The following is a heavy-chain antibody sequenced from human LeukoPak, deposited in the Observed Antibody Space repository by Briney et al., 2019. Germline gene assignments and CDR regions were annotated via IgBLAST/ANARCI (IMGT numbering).Heavy chain of an antibody. V-gene: IGHV4-34*01. J-gene: IGHJ6*02. CDR3: ARVHHPYYYYYYGMDV. CDR2: INHSGST. Sequence: SETLSLTCAVYGGSFSGYYWSWIRQPPGKGLEWIGEINHSGSTNYNPSLTSRVTISVDTSKNQFSLKLSSVTAADTAVYYCARVHHPYYYYYYGMDVWGQGTTVTVSS. D-gene: IGHD1-1*01. CDR1: GGSFSGYY.